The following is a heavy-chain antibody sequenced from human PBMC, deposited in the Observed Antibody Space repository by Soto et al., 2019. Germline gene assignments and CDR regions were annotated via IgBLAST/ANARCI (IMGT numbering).Heavy chain of an antibody. D-gene: IGHD2-15*01. CDR1: GFSFSTYN. CDR3: ARDRCYDGTCYSASDS. J-gene: IGHJ5*01. CDR2: ISTTSFTI. Sequence: GGSLRLSCAASGFSFSTYNMDWVRQAPGKGPEWIAYISTTSFTIYYADSVKGRFTISRDNDRNSLYLEMNSLRDEDAAVYYCARDRCYDGTCYSASDSWGQGTLVTVSS. V-gene: IGHV3-48*02.